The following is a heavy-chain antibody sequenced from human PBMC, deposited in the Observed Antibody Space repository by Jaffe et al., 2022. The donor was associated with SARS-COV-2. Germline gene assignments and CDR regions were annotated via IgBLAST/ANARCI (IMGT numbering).Heavy chain of an antibody. CDR1: GFTFTSYA. CDR3: AREGLRGSSGRYYLDY. J-gene: IGHJ4*02. V-gene: IGHV3-64*02. D-gene: IGHD3-22*01. Sequence: EVQLVESGEGLVQPGGSLRLSCAASGFTFTSYAMHWVRQAPGKGLEFVSVISSSGGNTHYADSVKGRFTISRDISKNTLYLQMGSLRAEDMAVYYCAREGLRGSSGRYYLDYWGQGTLVTVSS. CDR2: ISSSGGNT.